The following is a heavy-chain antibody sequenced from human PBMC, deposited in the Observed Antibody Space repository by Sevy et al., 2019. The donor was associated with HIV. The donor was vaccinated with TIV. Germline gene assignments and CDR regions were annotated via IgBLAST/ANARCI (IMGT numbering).Heavy chain of an antibody. V-gene: IGHV3-21*01. Sequence: GGSLRLSCAGSGFTFSRSSMNWVRQAPGKGLEWVSSISSSSNYKYYADSVKGRFTITSDNANNSLLLLMNSLRAEDTAVYYCARDKREAYFDGSTSSDAFDIWGQGTLVTVSS. J-gene: IGHJ3*02. CDR1: GFTFSRSS. CDR2: ISSSSNYK. D-gene: IGHD3-22*01. CDR3: ARDKREAYFDGSTSSDAFDI.